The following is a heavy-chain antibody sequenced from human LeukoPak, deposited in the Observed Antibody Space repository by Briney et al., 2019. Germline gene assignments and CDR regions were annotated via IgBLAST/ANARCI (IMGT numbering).Heavy chain of an antibody. CDR3: AKDRIVGATYYFDY. V-gene: IGHV3-48*01. D-gene: IGHD1-26*01. CDR2: ISYSTSTK. CDR1: GFTFSGYS. Sequence: TGGSLRLSCEASGFTFSGYSMNWVRQAPGEGLEWVSYISYSTSTKYYSSSVKGRFTISRDNSKNTLYLQMNSLRAEDTAMYYCAKDRIVGATYYFDYWGQGTLVTVSS. J-gene: IGHJ4*02.